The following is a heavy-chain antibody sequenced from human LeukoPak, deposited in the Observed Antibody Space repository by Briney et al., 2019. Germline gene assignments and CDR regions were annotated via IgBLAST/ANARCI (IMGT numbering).Heavy chain of an antibody. V-gene: IGHV3-30*02. J-gene: IGHJ6*03. Sequence: QSGGSLRLSCAASGFTFSSYGMHWVRQAPGKGLEWVAFIRYDGSNKYYADSVKGRFTISRDNSKNTLYLQMNSLRAEDTALYYCAKDTWQFAPDYYYYMDVWGKGTTVTVSS. CDR3: AKDTWQFAPDYYYYMDV. D-gene: IGHD2-21*01. CDR2: IRYDGSNK. CDR1: GFTFSSYG.